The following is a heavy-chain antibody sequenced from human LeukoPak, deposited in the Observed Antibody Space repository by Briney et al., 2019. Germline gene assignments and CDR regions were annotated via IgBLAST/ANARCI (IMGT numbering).Heavy chain of an antibody. J-gene: IGHJ4*02. D-gene: IGHD6-6*01. CDR2: IKQDGSQR. CDR3: ARRGGSSSRRSPIDY. CDR1: GFTFSSYG. V-gene: IGHV3-7*01. Sequence: GGSLRLSCGASGFTFSSYGLHWVRQAPGKGLEWVANIKQDGSQRYYVDSVRGRFTISRDNAKNSLFLQMNGLRAEDTAVYYCARRGGSSSRRSPIDYWGQGTLVTVSS.